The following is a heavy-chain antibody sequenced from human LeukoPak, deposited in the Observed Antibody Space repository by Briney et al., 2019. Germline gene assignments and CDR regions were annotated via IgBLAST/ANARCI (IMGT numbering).Heavy chain of an antibody. J-gene: IGHJ4*02. CDR3: ATYSNYELDFDY. V-gene: IGHV1-18*01. Sequence: ASVKVSCKASGYTFTSYGISWVRQAPGQGLEWMGWISAYNGNTNYAQKLQGRVTMTTDTSTSTAYMELRSLRSDDTAVYYCATYSNYELDFDYWGQGTLVTVSS. CDR1: GYTFTSYG. D-gene: IGHD4-11*01. CDR2: ISAYNGNT.